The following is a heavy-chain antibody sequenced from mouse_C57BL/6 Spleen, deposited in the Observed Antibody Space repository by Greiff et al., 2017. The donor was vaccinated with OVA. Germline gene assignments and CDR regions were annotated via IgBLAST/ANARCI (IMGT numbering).Heavy chain of an antibody. CDR3: ARENSTVVAPFDY. CDR1: GYAFSSYW. Sequence: QVQLQQSGAELVKPGASVKISCKASGYAFSSYWMNWVKQRPGKGLEWIGQIYPGDGDTNYNGKFKGKATLTADKSSSTAYIQLSSLTSEDSAVYFCARENSTVVAPFDYWGQGTTLTVSS. D-gene: IGHD1-1*01. V-gene: IGHV1-80*01. CDR2: IYPGDGDT. J-gene: IGHJ2*01.